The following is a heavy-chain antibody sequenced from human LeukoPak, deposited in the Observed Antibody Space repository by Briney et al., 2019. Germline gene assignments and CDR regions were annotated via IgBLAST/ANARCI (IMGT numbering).Heavy chain of an antibody. CDR1: GFTFSNYW. V-gene: IGHV3-7*04. J-gene: IGHJ5*02. CDR2: IKQDGSEK. CDR3: ARYRGSGCFDP. Sequence: PGGSLRLSCAASGFTFSNYWMTWVRQAQGKGLEWVANIKQDGSEKYYVDSLKGRFTISRDNAKSSLYLQMSSLRAEDTAVYYCARYRGSGCFDPWGQGTLVTVSS. D-gene: IGHD6-19*01.